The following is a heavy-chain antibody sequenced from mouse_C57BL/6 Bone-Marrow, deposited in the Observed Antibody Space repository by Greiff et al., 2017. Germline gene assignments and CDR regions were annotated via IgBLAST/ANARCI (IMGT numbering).Heavy chain of an antibody. CDR3: ATYYYGSSDGY. CDR2: IYPGDGDT. V-gene: IGHV1-82*01. Sequence: QVQLQQSGPELVKPGASVKISCKASGYAFSSSWMNWVKQRPGKGLEWIGRIYPGDGDTNYNGKFKGKATLTADKSSSTAYMQLSSLTSEDSAVYFCATYYYGSSDGYWGQGTTLTVSS. J-gene: IGHJ2*01. D-gene: IGHD1-1*01. CDR1: GYAFSSSW.